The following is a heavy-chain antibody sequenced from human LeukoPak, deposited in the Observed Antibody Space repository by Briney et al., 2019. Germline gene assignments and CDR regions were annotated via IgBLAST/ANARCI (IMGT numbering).Heavy chain of an antibody. D-gene: IGHD2-2*01. V-gene: IGHV4-38-2*02. J-gene: IGHJ5*02. CDR2: IYHSGST. CDR3: ARGGRQDIVVVPAAMEVDWFDP. Sequence: SETLSLTCTVSGYSISSGYYWGWIRQPPGKGLEWIGSIYHSGSTSYNPSLRSRVTISVDTSKNQFSLKLSSVTAADTAVYYCARGGRQDIVVVPAAMEVDWFDPWGQGTLVTVSS. CDR1: GYSISSGYY.